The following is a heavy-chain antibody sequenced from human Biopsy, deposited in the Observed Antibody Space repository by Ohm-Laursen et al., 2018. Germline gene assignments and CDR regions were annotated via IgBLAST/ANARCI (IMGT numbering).Heavy chain of an antibody. V-gene: IGHV3-74*01. CDR1: GFIFSSAW. Sequence: SLRLSCAASGFIFSSAWMHWVRQAPGKGLVWVSCISSDGSKTYADSVKGRFTISRDNAKNTAYLQMNSLRADDTALYYCATDHYGSINYWGQGTLVTVSS. J-gene: IGHJ4*02. CDR2: ISSDGSKT. CDR3: ATDHYGSINY. D-gene: IGHD4-17*01.